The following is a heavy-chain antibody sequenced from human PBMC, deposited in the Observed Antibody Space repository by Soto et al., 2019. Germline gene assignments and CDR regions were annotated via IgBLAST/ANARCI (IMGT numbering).Heavy chain of an antibody. J-gene: IGHJ4*02. V-gene: IGHV4-59*05. Sequence: SETLSLTCTVSGGSISSFYWSWIRQPPGKGLEWIGSIYYSGSTYYNPSLKSRVTISVDTSKNQFSLKLSSVTAADTAVYYCATYYYDSSAVPNFDYWGQGTLVTISS. CDR1: GGSISSFY. CDR2: IYYSGST. D-gene: IGHD3-22*01. CDR3: ATYYYDSSAVPNFDY.